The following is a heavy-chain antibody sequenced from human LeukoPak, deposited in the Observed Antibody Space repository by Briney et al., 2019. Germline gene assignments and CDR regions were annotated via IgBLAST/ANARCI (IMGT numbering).Heavy chain of an antibody. CDR2: INHSGST. D-gene: IGHD2-15*01. CDR3: ARAHPDHIVVVVAATYTKLYYFDY. J-gene: IGHJ4*02. CDR1: GGSFSGYY. V-gene: IGHV4-34*01. Sequence: PSETLSLTCAVYGGSFSGYYWSWIRQPPGKGLEWIGEINHSGSTNYNPSLKSRVTISVDTSKNQFSLKLSSVTAADTAVCYCARAHPDHIVVVVAATYTKLYYFDYWGQGTLVTVSS.